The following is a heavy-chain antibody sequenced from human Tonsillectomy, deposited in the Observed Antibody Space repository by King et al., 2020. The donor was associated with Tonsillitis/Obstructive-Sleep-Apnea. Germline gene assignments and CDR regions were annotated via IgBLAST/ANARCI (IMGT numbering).Heavy chain of an antibody. D-gene: IGHD2-2*01. CDR1: GFSLSTSGVG. J-gene: IGHJ2*01. V-gene: IGHV2-5*02. Sequence: TLKESGPTLVKPTQTLTLTCTFSGFSLSTSGVGVGWIRQPPGKALEWLALIYWGDDKRYSPSLKSRLTITKDTSKNQVVLTMTNMDPVDTATYYCAHIGYEPVVPLRGYFDLWGRGTLVTVSS. CDR2: IYWGDDK. CDR3: AHIGYEPVVPLRGYFDL.